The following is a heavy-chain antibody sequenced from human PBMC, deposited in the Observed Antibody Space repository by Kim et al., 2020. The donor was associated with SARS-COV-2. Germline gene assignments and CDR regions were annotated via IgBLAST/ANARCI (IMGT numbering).Heavy chain of an antibody. CDR1: GYTLTELS. CDR3: ATGFAVSGSYFGVFY. CDR2: FDPEDGET. Sequence: ASVKVSCKVSGYTLTELSMHWVRQAPGKGLEWMGGFDPEDGETIYAQKFQGRVTMTEDTSTDTAYMELSSLRSEDTDVYYCATGFAVSGSYFGVFYWGQGTLVTVSS. J-gene: IGHJ4*02. V-gene: IGHV1-24*01. D-gene: IGHD1-26*01.